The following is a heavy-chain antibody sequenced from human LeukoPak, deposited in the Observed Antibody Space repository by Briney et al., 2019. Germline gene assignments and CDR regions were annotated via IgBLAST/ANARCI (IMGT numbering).Heavy chain of an antibody. CDR2: IIPNSGGT. Sequence: ASLKVSCKASGYTFTVYYIHWLRQAPGQGLEWMGWIIPNSGGTKYAQKFQDRVTMTRDTSISTAYMELSRLRSDDTAVYYCARGTGIAVAGTVPFDYWGQGTLVTVSS. CDR3: ARGTGIAVAGTVPFDY. CDR1: GYTFTVYY. D-gene: IGHD6-19*01. J-gene: IGHJ4*02. V-gene: IGHV1-2*02.